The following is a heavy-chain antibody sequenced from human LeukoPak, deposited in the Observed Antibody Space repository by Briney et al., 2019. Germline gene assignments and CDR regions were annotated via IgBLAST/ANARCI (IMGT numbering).Heavy chain of an antibody. D-gene: IGHD2-15*01. V-gene: IGHV3-23*01. J-gene: IGHJ4*02. Sequence: PGGSLRLSCEASGFTFSTYAMSRVRQTPGKGLEWVAAISGDNPGTYHASSVRGRFTISRDNSKNTVHLQMNALRAEDAAIYYCAKASVGHCSGAFCYHFDSWGQGTLVTVSS. CDR2: ISGDNPGT. CDR1: GFTFSTYA. CDR3: AKASVGHCSGAFCYHFDS.